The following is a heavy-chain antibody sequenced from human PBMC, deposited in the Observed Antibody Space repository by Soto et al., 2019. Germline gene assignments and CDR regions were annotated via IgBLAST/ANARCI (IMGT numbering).Heavy chain of an antibody. V-gene: IGHV1-2*04. CDR3: AREYYDFWSGRYGMDV. Sequence: ASVKVSCKASGYTFTGYYMHWVRRAPGQGLEWMGWINPNSGGTNYAQKFQGWVTMTRDTSISTAYMELSRLRSDDTAVYYCAREYYDFWSGRYGMDVWGQGTTVTVSS. J-gene: IGHJ6*02. CDR2: INPNSGGT. CDR1: GYTFTGYY. D-gene: IGHD3-3*01.